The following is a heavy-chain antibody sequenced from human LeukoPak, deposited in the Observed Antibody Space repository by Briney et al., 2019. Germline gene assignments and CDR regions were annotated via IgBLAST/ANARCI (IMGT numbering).Heavy chain of an antibody. CDR2: IYTSRST. Sequence: SETLSLTCTVSGGSISSYYWSWIRQPAGKGLEWIGRIYTSRSTNYNPSLKSRVTMSVDTSKNQFSLKLSSVTAADTAVYYCARGGGGVDYYYYMDVWGKGTTVTVSS. V-gene: IGHV4-4*07. CDR1: GGSISSYY. CDR3: ARGGGGVDYYYYMDV. D-gene: IGHD4-23*01. J-gene: IGHJ6*03.